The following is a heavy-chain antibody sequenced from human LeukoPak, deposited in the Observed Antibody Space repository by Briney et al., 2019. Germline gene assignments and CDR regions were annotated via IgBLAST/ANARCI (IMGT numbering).Heavy chain of an antibody. D-gene: IGHD6-6*01. CDR3: ARRIAGRLINDAFDI. J-gene: IGHJ3*02. CDR2: INPNSGDT. CDR1: GYTFTGYY. V-gene: IGHV1-2*02. Sequence: ASVKVSCKASGYTFTGYYMHWVRQAPGQGLEWMGWINPNSGDTNYAQKFQGRVTMTRDTSISTAYMELSRLRSDDTAVYYCARRIAGRLINDAFDIWGQGTMVTVSS.